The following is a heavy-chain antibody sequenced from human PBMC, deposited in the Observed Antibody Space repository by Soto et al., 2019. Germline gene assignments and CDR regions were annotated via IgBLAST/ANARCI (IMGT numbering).Heavy chain of an antibody. V-gene: IGHV4-59*01. CDR1: GGSISSYY. J-gene: IGHJ6*03. CDR3: ARGQLIYYMDV. Sequence: SETLSLTCTVSGGSISSYYWSWIRQPPGKGLEWIGYIYYSGSTNYNPSLKSRVTISVDTSKNQFSLKLSSVTAADTAVYYCARGQLIYYMDVWGKGTTVTVSS. CDR2: IYYSGST.